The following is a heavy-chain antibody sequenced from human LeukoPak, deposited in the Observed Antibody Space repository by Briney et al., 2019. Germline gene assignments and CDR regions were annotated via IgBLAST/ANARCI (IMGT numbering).Heavy chain of an antibody. Sequence: SETLSLTCTVSGGSISSSTYYWGWIRQPPGKGLEWIGSISYSGSTYYNPSLKSRVTISLDTSKNQFSLKLTSVTAADTAVYYCARGGDSSGYEGRFDPWGQGTLVTVSS. J-gene: IGHJ5*02. V-gene: IGHV4-39*07. CDR1: GGSISSSTYY. CDR2: ISYSGST. CDR3: ARGGDSSGYEGRFDP. D-gene: IGHD3-22*01.